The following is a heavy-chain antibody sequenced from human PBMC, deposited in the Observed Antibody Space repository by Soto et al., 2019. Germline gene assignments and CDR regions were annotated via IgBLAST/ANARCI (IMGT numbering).Heavy chain of an antibody. J-gene: IGHJ2*01. V-gene: IGHV1-69*12. CDR1: GGTFSNYA. CDR3: AQTLGSAVAGPGRFDL. Sequence: QVQLVQSGAEVKKPGSSVKVSCKASGGTFSNYAISWVRQAPGQGLEWMGGITPFFGTANYAQKFQGRVTITADEXMXXAYMDLSRLRSEDTAVYYCAQTLGSAVAGPGRFDLWGRGTLVTVSS. CDR2: ITPFFGTA. D-gene: IGHD6-19*01.